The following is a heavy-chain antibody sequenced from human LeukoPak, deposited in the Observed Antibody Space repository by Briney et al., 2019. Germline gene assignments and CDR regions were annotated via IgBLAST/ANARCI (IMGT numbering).Heavy chain of an antibody. D-gene: IGHD1-26*01. J-gene: IGHJ6*03. Sequence: ASVKVSCKASGYTFTSYGISWVRQAPGQGLEWMGWISAYNGNTNYAQKLQGRVTMTTDTSTSTAYMELRSLRSDDTAVYYCARAVVGATRLDYYYYYMDVWGKGTTVTVSS. V-gene: IGHV1-18*01. CDR1: GYTFTSYG. CDR3: ARAVVGATRLDYYYYYMDV. CDR2: ISAYNGNT.